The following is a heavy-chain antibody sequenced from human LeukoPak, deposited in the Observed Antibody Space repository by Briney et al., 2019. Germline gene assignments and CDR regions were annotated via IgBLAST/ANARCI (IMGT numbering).Heavy chain of an antibody. CDR2: IYSGGNT. CDR3: ARRYSSAWASDY. J-gene: IGHJ4*02. V-gene: IGHV3-66*01. D-gene: IGHD6-19*01. CDR1: GFTFSSYD. Sequence: GGSLRLSCGASGFTFSSYDMSWVRQAPGKGLEWVSVIYSGGNTYYADSVKGRFTISRDNSKNTLYLQMNSLRAEDTAVYYCARRYSSAWASDYWGQGTLVTVSS.